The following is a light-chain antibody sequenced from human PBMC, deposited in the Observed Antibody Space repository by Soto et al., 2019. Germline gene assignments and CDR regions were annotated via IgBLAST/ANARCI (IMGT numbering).Light chain of an antibody. CDR1: QSLSRY. J-gene: IGKJ4*01. CDR3: QQRTNWQST. CDR2: DAS. Sequence: EIVLTQSPAPLSLSPGERATLSCRASQSLSRYLAWYQQKPGQAPSLLIYDASNRATGIPARFSGSGSGTDCTLTISSLKPEDVAVYYCQQRTNWQSTFGGGTKVDIK. V-gene: IGKV3D-11*02.